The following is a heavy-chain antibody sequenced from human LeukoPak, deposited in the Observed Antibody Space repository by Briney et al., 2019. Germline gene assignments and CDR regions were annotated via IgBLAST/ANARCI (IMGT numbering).Heavy chain of an antibody. J-gene: IGHJ4*02. V-gene: IGHV4-4*02. CDR2: IYHSGST. D-gene: IGHD6-19*01. Sequence: SETLSLTCAVSGGSISSSNWWSWVRQPPGKGLEWIGEIYHSGSTNYNPSLKSRVTISVDKSNNQFSLKLSSVTAADTAVYYCARGSSGLFDYWGQGTLVTVSS. CDR1: GGSISSSNW. CDR3: ARGSSGLFDY.